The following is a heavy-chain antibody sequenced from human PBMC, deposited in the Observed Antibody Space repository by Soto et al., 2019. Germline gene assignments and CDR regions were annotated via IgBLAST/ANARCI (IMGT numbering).Heavy chain of an antibody. D-gene: IGHD3-10*01. CDR1: GGSFSGYY. CDR2: INHSGST. J-gene: IGHJ4*02. CDR3: ARENSFYYGSGSPVDY. Sequence: SETLSLTCAVYGGSFSGYYWSWIRQPPGKGLEWIGEINHSGSTNYNPSLKSRVTISVDTSKNQFSLKLSSVTAADTAVYYCARENSFYYGSGSPVDYWGQGTLVTVSS. V-gene: IGHV4-34*01.